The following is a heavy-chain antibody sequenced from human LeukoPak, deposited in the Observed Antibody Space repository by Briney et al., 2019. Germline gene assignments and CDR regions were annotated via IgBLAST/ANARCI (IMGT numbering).Heavy chain of an antibody. D-gene: IGHD3-3*01. CDR3: AKAVYYDFWGGYFFDY. CDR1: GFTFSSYA. J-gene: IGHJ4*02. V-gene: IGHV3-23*01. Sequence: GGSLRLSCAASGFTFSSYAMSWVRQAPGKGLEWVSAISGSGGSTYYADSVKGRFTISRDNSKNTLYLQMNSLRAEDTAVYYCAKAVYYDFWGGYFFDYWGQGTLVTVSS. CDR2: ISGSGGST.